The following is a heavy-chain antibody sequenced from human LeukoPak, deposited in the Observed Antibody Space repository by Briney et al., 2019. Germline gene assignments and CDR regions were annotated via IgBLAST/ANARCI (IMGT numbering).Heavy chain of an antibody. D-gene: IGHD1-26*01. J-gene: IGHJ4*02. V-gene: IGHV3-30*18. CDR1: GFTFSSYG. CDR3: AKDRLVGATSDPNY. CDR2: ISYDGSNK. Sequence: AGSLRLSCAASGFTFSSYGRHWVRQAPGKGLEWVAVISYDGSNKYYAVSVKGRFTISRDNSKNTLCLQMNSVRAEDTAVYYCAKDRLVGATSDPNYWGQGTLVTVSS.